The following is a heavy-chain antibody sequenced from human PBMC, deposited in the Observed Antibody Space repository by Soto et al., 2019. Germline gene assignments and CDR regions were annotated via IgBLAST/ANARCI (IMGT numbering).Heavy chain of an antibody. CDR2: ISSNGGST. J-gene: IGHJ3*02. V-gene: IGHV3-64*01. Sequence: PGWSLRLSCTSSLFTFSSYAMHLVLNAPGKGLEYVSAISSNGGSTYYANSVKGRFTISRDNSKNTLYLQMGSLRAEDMAVYYCARASTVDDAFDIWGQGAMVTVSS. D-gene: IGHD4-17*01. CDR1: LFTFSSYA. CDR3: ARASTVDDAFDI.